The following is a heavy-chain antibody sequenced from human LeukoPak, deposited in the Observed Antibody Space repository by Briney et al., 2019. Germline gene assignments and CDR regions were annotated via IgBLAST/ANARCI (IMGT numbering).Heavy chain of an antibody. CDR3: ARGAAPLSYYYDSSGRSAFDI. CDR2: IIPIFGTA. V-gene: IGHV1-69*05. Sequence: SVKVSXKASGGTFSSYAISWVRQAPGQGLEWMGGIIPIFGTANYAQKFQGRVTITTDESTSTAYMELSSLRSEDTAVYYCARGAAPLSYYYDSSGRSAFDIWGQGTMVTVSS. D-gene: IGHD3-22*01. CDR1: GGTFSSYA. J-gene: IGHJ3*02.